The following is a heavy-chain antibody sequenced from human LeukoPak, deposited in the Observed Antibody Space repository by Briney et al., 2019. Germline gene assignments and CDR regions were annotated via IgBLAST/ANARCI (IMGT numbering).Heavy chain of an antibody. V-gene: IGHV3-15*01. CDR1: GFIFSNAW. CDR2: IKRKTDGGTT. D-gene: IGHD6-13*01. CDR3: TTVGYSSTWYVLSYFDN. Sequence: GGSLRLSCAASGFIFSNAWMSWVRQAPGKGLEWVGRIKRKTDGGTTDYAATVKGRFTVSRDDSKSTLYLQMNSLKAEDTAVYYCTTVGYSSTWYVLSYFDNWGQGSLVTVSS. J-gene: IGHJ4*02.